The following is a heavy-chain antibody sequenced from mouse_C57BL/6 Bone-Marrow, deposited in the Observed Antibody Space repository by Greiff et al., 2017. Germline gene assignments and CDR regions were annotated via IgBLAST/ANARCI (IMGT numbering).Heavy chain of an antibody. D-gene: IGHD3-3*01. J-gene: IGHJ2*01. V-gene: IGHV14-1*01. CDR2: IDPEAGDT. CDR1: GFNIKDYY. CDR3: TPPQGLSRDD. Sequence: EVQLQQSGAELVRPGASVKLSCTASGFNIKDYYMHWVKQRPEQGLEWIGRIDPEAGDTDYAQKFQGKATLTADKSSNTAYLQLISLTSEDSAVXYCTPPQGLSRDDWGPGTTLTVSS.